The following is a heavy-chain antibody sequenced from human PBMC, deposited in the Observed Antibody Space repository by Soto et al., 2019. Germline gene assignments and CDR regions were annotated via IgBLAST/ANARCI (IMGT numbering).Heavy chain of an antibody. CDR3: ARVPITGTSLYYYGMDV. CDR1: GGSISSGGYY. CDR2: IYYSGST. V-gene: IGHV4-31*03. D-gene: IGHD1-7*01. J-gene: IGHJ6*02. Sequence: SETLSLTCTVSGGSISSGGYYWSWIRQHPGKGLEWIGYIYYSGSTYYNPSLKSRVTISVDTSKNQFSLKLSSVTAADTAVYYCARVPITGTSLYYYGMDVWGQGTLVTVSS.